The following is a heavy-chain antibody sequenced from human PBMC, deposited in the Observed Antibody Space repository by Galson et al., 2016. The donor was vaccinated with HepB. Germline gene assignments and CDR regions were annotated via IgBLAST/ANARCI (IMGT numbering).Heavy chain of an antibody. Sequence: SVKVSCKASGYTFTNSYMHWVRQAPGHGLEWMGIINPSGGSTTYAQKFQGRVTMTRDTSTSTVYMELSSLRSEDTAVYYCARESGGGSSWSSDYWGQGTLVTVSS. CDR1: GYTFTNSY. J-gene: IGHJ4*02. CDR3: ARESGGGSSWSSDY. CDR2: INPSGGST. V-gene: IGHV1-46*01. D-gene: IGHD6-13*01.